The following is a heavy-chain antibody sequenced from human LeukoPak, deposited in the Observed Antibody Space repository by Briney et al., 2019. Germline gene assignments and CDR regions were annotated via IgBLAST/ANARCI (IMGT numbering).Heavy chain of an antibody. CDR1: GFTFSSYD. CDR2: INHSGGST. D-gene: IGHD6-19*01. V-gene: IGHV3-23*01. Sequence: GGSLRLSCAASGFTFSSYDMTWVRQAPGRGLEWVSTINHSGGSTYYADSVKGRFTISRDNSKNTLYLQMNSLRPDDTAVYYCAKDRSPHSNGWYVDYGGQGTLVTVSS. J-gene: IGHJ4*02. CDR3: AKDRSPHSNGWYVDY.